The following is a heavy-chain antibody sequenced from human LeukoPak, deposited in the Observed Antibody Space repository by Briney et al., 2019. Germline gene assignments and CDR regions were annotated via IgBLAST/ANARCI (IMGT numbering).Heavy chain of an antibody. V-gene: IGHV3-21*01. D-gene: IGHD2/OR15-2a*01. CDR1: GFTFSSYT. CDR2: ISSSSSYI. CDR3: ANRISPGY. J-gene: IGHJ4*02. Sequence: GGTLRLSCAASGFTFSSYTMNWVRQAPGKGLEWVSSISSSSSYIYYADSVKGRFTISRDNAKNSLYLQMNSLRAEDTAVYYCANRISPGYWGQGTLVTVSS.